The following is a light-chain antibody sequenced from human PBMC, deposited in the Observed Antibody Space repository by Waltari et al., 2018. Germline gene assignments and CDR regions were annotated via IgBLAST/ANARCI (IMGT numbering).Light chain of an antibody. J-gene: IGLJ2*01. V-gene: IGLV3-1*01. CDR1: QLGDKY. CDR2: QDT. Sequence: SYDLTQPPSVSVSPGQTATITCSGDQLGDKYASWYQQKPGQSPVLVMYQDTKRPSGIPERFSGSNSGNTATLTIFGTQAMDEADYYCQAWYSFTVVFGGGTKLVVL. CDR3: QAWYSFTVV.